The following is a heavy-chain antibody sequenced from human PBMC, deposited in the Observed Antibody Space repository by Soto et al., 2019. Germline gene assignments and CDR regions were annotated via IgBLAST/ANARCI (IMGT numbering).Heavy chain of an antibody. D-gene: IGHD3-10*01. Sequence: ASVKVSCKASGYTFTSYDINWVRQATGQGLEWMGWMNPNSGNTGYAQKFQGRVTMTRNTSISTAYMELSSLGSEDTAVYYCARTPITMVRGVKFWFDPWGQGTLVTVSS. CDR1: GYTFTSYD. J-gene: IGHJ5*02. CDR2: MNPNSGNT. V-gene: IGHV1-8*01. CDR3: ARTPITMVRGVKFWFDP.